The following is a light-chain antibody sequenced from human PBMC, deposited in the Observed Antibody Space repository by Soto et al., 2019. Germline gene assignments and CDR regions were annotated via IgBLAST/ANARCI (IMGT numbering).Light chain of an antibody. CDR1: QSISGN. CDR3: HQYHNWPVT. J-gene: IGKJ3*01. CDR2: AAS. V-gene: IGKV3-15*01. Sequence: EIVMTQSPAILSVSPGESATLSCRASQSISGNLAWYQQKPGQAPRLLIYAASVRSTGIPARFSGSGSGTEFTLTISCLQSDDFAVYSCHQYHNWPVTFGPGTKVDI.